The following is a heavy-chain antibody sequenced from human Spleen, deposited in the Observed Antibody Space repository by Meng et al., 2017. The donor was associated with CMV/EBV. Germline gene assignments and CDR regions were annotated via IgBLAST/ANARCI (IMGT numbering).Heavy chain of an antibody. CDR3: ARALLGWGY. CDR2: IRYDGSNK. Sequence: QVQLVESXXGXVQPGXXLGLPCAASGFTFSSYGMHWVRQAPGKGLGWVAFIRYDGSNKYYADSVKGRFTISRDNSKNTLYLQMNSLRAEDTAVYYCARALLGWGYWGQGTLVTVSS. CDR1: GFTFSSYG. V-gene: IGHV3-30*02. D-gene: IGHD7-27*01. J-gene: IGHJ4*02.